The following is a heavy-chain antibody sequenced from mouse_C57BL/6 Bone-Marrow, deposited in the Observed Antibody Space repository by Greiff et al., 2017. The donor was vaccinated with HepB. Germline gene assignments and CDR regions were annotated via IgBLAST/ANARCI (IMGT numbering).Heavy chain of an antibody. V-gene: IGHV1-62-2*01. J-gene: IGHJ2*01. CDR3: ARHEATGTGGYYFDY. D-gene: IGHD4-1*01. CDR2: FYPGSGSI. Sequence: QVHVKQSGAELVKPGASVKLSCKASGYTFTEYTIHWVKQRSGQGLEWIGWFYPGSGSIKYNEKFKDKATLTADKSSSTVYMELSRLTSEDSAVDICARHEATGTGGYYFDYWGQGTTLTVSS. CDR1: GYTFTEYT.